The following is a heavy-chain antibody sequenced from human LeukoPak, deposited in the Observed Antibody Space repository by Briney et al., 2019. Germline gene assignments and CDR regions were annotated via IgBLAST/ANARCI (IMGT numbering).Heavy chain of an antibody. CDR3: ARDQEAPGFYFDY. J-gene: IGHJ4*02. CDR1: GFTFSNYW. Sequence: GGSLRLSCAASGFTFSNYWMHWVRQTPEKGLVCVSRINRDGSSTNYADSVKGRFTISRDNAKNTLYLQMDSLRADDTAVYYCARDQEAPGFYFDYWGQGNLVTVSS. V-gene: IGHV3-74*01. CDR2: INRDGSST. D-gene: IGHD1-14*01.